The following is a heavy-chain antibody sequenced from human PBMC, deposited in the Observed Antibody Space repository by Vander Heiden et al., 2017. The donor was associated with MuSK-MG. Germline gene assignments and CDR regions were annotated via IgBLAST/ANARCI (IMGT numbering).Heavy chain of an antibody. CDR2: IYYTGST. D-gene: IGHD2-15*01. V-gene: IGHV4-59*01. Sequence: QVQLQESGPGLVKPSETLSLTCTVSGGSMSSYYWSWVRQPPGKGLEWIGYIYYTGSTNYNASLKSRVTISVDTSKNQFSLKLTSVTAADTAIYYCAREKEYCSGGRCYYYMDVWGKGTTVTVSS. CDR1: GGSMSSYY. J-gene: IGHJ6*03. CDR3: AREKEYCSGGRCYYYMDV.